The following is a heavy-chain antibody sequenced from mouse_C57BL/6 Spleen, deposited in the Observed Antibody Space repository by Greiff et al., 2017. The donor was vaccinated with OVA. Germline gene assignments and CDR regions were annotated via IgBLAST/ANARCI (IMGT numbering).Heavy chain of an antibody. J-gene: IGHJ3*01. Sequence: QVQLQQSGAELVRPGASVTLSCKASGYTFTDYEMHWVKQTPVHGLEWIGAIDPETGGTAYNQKFKGKAILTADKSSSTAYMELRSLTSEDSAVYYCTRHDYDSAWFAYWGQGTLVTASA. CDR3: TRHDYDSAWFAY. CDR2: IDPETGGT. CDR1: GYTFTDYE. D-gene: IGHD2-4*01. V-gene: IGHV1-15*01.